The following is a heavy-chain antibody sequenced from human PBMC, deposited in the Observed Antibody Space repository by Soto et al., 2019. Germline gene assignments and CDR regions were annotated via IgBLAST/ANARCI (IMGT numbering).Heavy chain of an antibody. CDR1: GFTFSSYS. Sequence: GGSLRLSCAASGFTFSSYSMNWVRQAPGKGLEWVSSISSSSSYIYYADSVKGRFTISRDNAKNSLYLQMNSLRAEDTAVYYCARGFSSGWLLNNWFDPWGQGTLVTRLL. CDR3: ARGFSSGWLLNNWFDP. J-gene: IGHJ5*02. CDR2: ISSSSSYI. V-gene: IGHV3-21*01. D-gene: IGHD6-19*01.